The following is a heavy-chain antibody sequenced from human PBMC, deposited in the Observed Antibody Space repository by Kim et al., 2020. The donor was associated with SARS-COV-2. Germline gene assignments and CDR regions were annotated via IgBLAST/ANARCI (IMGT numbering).Heavy chain of an antibody. J-gene: IGHJ4*02. D-gene: IGHD1-7*01. CDR1: GLTFGSSS. CDR2: ILVGNGNT. CDR3: AAEAPHKWNYNFDY. V-gene: IGHV1-58*01. Sequence: SVKVSCKASGLTFGSSSVQWVRQARGQHLEWIGWILVGNGNTNYAQRLQDRITITRDMSTSTVYLELNGLTSEYTAVYYCAAEAPHKWNYNFDYWGQGTLVTVSS.